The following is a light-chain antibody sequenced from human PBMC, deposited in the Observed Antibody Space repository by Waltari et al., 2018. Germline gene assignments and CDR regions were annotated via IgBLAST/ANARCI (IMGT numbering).Light chain of an antibody. Sequence: QSDLTQPASVSGSPGQSVTISCTATSSDVGSYTFVSWYQQYPGKAPKFMIYEVSKRPSGVSNRYSGSKSGNTASLTISGLQAEDEADYYCCSYASTSNSVVFGGGTKLTVL. CDR3: CSYASTSNSVV. CDR2: EVS. J-gene: IGLJ2*01. CDR1: SSDVGSYTF. V-gene: IGLV2-23*02.